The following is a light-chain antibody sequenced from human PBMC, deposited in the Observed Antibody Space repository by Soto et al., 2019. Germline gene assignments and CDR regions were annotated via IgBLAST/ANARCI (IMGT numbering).Light chain of an antibody. CDR2: EVN. CDR3: SSYSDSDTKV. V-gene: IGLV2-14*03. Sequence: VLTQPASVSGSPGQSITISCGGTSSDVGAYIYVSWYQQYPGKAPKLIIYEVNNRPSGVSGRFSGSKSDTTAYLTISGLQAEDEADYYCSSYSDSDTKVFGTGTKVTVL. CDR1: SSDVGAYIY. J-gene: IGLJ1*01.